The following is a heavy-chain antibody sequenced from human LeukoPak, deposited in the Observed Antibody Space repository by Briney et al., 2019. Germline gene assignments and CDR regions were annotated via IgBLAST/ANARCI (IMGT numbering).Heavy chain of an antibody. CDR3: ASSVRGATEYYFDY. D-gene: IGHD1-26*01. J-gene: IGHJ4*02. CDR2: IYSGGST. Sequence: GGSLRLSCAASGFTVSSNYMSWVRQAPGKGLEWVSVIYSGGSTYYAASVKRRLTTSRDNSKNTLYLQMNSLRAEDTAVYYCASSVRGATEYYFDYWGQGTLVTVSS. CDR1: GFTVSSNY. V-gene: IGHV3-53*01.